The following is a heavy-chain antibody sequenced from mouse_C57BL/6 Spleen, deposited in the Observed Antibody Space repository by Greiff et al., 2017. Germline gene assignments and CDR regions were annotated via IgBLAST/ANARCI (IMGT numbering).Heavy chain of an antibody. Sequence: EVQLVESGGGLVKPGGSLKLSCAASGFTFSDYGMHWVRQAPEKGLEWVAYISSGSSTIYYADTVKGRFTISRDNAKNTLFLQMTSLRSEDTAMYDCAELYSNYVGGAMDYWGQGTSVTVSS. J-gene: IGHJ4*01. CDR2: ISSGSSTI. CDR3: AELYSNYVGGAMDY. D-gene: IGHD2-5*01. V-gene: IGHV5-17*01. CDR1: GFTFSDYG.